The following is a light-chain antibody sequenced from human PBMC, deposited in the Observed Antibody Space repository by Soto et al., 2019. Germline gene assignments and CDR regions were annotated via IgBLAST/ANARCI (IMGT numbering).Light chain of an antibody. CDR3: HERTNWRIR. J-gene: IGKJ5*01. Sequence: TQAPSTLPLSPGERATLSCSAIQNIGSLLAWSQQKPGQAPKLLIYDASNRGAGVPARFSGSGSETVFSLTISSLELEDFESYYCHERTNWRIRFAQGPRLEIK. V-gene: IGKV3-11*01. CDR2: DAS. CDR1: QNIGSL.